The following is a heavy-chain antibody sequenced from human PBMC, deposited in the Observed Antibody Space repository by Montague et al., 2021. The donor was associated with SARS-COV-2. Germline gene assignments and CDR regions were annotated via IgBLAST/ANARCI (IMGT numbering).Heavy chain of an antibody. CDR3: ARDVRYYYDQ. Sequence: SETLSLTCSVSGGSMSSYHWVWIRQPPGKGLEWIGYVYYRGSTNYNLSLKSRVTISLDTSKNRFPLRVTSVTAADTAVYYCARDVRYYYDQWGQGILVTVSS. V-gene: IGHV4-59*01. CDR2: VYYRGST. D-gene: IGHD3-10*01. CDR1: GGSMSSYH. J-gene: IGHJ4*02.